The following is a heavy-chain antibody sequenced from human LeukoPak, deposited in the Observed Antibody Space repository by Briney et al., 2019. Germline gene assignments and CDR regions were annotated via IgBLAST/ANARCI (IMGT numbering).Heavy chain of an antibody. J-gene: IGHJ4*02. CDR1: GGSISSYY. Sequence: SETLSLTCTVSGGSISSYYWSWIRQPPGKGLEWIGYMYYSGSTNYNPSLKSRVTISVDMSKNQFSLKLSSVTAADTAVYYCARDAGAAAGTYYFDYWGQGTLVTVSS. CDR2: MYYSGST. V-gene: IGHV4-59*12. CDR3: ARDAGAAAGTYYFDY. D-gene: IGHD6-13*01.